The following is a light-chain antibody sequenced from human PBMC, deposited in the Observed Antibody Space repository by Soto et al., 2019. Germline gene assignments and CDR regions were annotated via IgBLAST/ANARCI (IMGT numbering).Light chain of an antibody. V-gene: IGLV2-14*01. Sequence: QSVLAQPASVSGSPGQSITISCTGTSRDVGGYDYVSWYQLHTGKAPKLMVFEVSNRPSGVSYRFSGSKSGNTASLTISGLQAEDEADYFCSSYSISTAYLFGTGTKGTVL. J-gene: IGLJ1*01. CDR3: SSYSISTAYL. CDR1: SRDVGGYDY. CDR2: EVS.